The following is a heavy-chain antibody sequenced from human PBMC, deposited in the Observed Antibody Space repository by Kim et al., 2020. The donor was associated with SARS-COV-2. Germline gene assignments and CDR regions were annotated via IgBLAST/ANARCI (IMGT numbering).Heavy chain of an antibody. Sequence: GGSLRLSCAASGFTFSNAWMSWVRQAPGKGLEWVGRIKSKTDGGTTDYAAPVKGRFTISRDDSKNTLYLQMNSLKTEDTAVYYCTTARRVVVVAATRGLYYYGMDVWGQGTTVTVSS. CDR1: GFTFSNAW. V-gene: IGHV3-15*01. J-gene: IGHJ6*02. CDR3: TTARRVVVVAATRGLYYYGMDV. CDR2: IKSKTDGGTT. D-gene: IGHD2-15*01.